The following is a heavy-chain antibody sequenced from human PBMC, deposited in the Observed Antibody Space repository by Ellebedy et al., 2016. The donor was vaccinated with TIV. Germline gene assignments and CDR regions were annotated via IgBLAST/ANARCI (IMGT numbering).Heavy chain of an antibody. CDR1: GGTFSSYA. CDR3: ARDLTTIFGVAHDAFDI. D-gene: IGHD3-3*01. CDR2: IIPIFGTA. V-gene: IGHV1-69*13. Sequence: SVKVSXXASGGTFSSYAISWVRQAPGQGLEWMGGIIPIFGTANYAQKFQGRVTITADESTSTAYMELSSLRSEDTAVYYCARDLTTIFGVAHDAFDIWGQGTMVTVSS. J-gene: IGHJ3*02.